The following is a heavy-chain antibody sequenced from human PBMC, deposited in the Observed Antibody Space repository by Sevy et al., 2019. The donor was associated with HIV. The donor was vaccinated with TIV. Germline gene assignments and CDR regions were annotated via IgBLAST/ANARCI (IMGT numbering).Heavy chain of an antibody. CDR3: AGVRAFMDYYSGSGSFGAFDI. V-gene: IGHV3-49*03. CDR2: IRSKAYGGTT. D-gene: IGHD3-10*01. J-gene: IGHJ3*02. CDR1: GFTFGDYA. Sequence: GGSLRLSCAGSGFTFGDYALNWFRQAPGKGLEWVGFIRSKAYGGTTKNAASLKGRFTISRDDSKNTAYLEMSSLKIEDTAVYYCAGVRAFMDYYSGSGSFGAFDIWGQGTMVTVSS.